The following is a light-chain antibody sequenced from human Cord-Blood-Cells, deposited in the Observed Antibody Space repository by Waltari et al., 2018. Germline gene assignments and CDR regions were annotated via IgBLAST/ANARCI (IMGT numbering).Light chain of an antibody. CDR1: QDISSA. Sequence: IQFTQSPSPLSASVGDRVTITWRANQDISSALALYQQKPGKAPKLLISDASSLESGVPTMFSSSASGTDFPLTISSLQPEDFATYYFQQFNSYPLTFGGGTKVEIK. CDR2: DAS. CDR3: QQFNSYPLT. J-gene: IGKJ4*01. V-gene: IGKV1-13*02.